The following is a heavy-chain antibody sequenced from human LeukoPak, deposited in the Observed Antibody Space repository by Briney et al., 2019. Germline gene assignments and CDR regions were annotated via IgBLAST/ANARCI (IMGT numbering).Heavy chain of an antibody. J-gene: IGHJ4*02. Sequence: GGSLRLSCAASGFTFSNYAMSWVRQAPGKGLEWVSSISGNGGSTYYADSVKGQFTISRDNSKNTLYLQMNTLRAGDTAVYYCAISSGNYYNLYYFDYWGQGTLVTVSS. CDR1: GFTFSNYA. CDR3: AISSGNYYNLYYFDY. V-gene: IGHV3-23*01. D-gene: IGHD3-10*01. CDR2: ISGNGGST.